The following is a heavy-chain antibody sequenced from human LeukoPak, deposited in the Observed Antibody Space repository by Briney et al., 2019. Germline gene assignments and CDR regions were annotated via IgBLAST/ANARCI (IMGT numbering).Heavy chain of an antibody. CDR3: ARNWGAAGWDNYNGMDV. CDR1: GYSISSGYY. D-gene: IGHD7-27*01. CDR2: IYYSGST. V-gene: IGHV4-38-2*02. Sequence: PSETLSLTCTVSGYSISSGYYWGWIRQPPRKGLEWIGYIYYSGSTYYNPSLKSRVTISEDTPKNQFYLKLTPATAADTAVYYCARNWGAAGWDNYNGMDVWGQGTTVIVSS. J-gene: IGHJ6*02.